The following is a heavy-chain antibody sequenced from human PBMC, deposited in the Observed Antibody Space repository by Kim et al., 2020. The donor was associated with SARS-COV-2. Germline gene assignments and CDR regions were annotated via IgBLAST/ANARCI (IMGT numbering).Heavy chain of an antibody. CDR3: AKEGDILTSYYPHYFDY. D-gene: IGHD3-9*01. J-gene: IGHJ4*02. Sequence: VKGGFTISRDNSKNTLYLQMNSLRAGNAAVYYCAKEGDILTSYYPHYFDYWGQGTLVTVSS. V-gene: IGHV3-30*02.